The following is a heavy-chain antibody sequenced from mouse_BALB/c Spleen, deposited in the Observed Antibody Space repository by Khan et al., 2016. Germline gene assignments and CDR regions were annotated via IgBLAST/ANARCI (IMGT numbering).Heavy chain of an antibody. CDR1: GFSLTGYG. J-gene: IGHJ2*01. V-gene: IGHV2-6-7*01. D-gene: IGHD2-10*01. Sequence: QVQLKESGPGLVAPSQSLSITCTVSGFSLTGYGVNWVRQPPGKGLEWLGMIWGDGSTDYNSALKSRLSISKDNSKSPVFLKMNSLQTDDTARYYSAREAYYGNYEGFDYWGQGTTLTVAS. CDR3: AREAYYGNYEGFDY. CDR2: IWGDGST.